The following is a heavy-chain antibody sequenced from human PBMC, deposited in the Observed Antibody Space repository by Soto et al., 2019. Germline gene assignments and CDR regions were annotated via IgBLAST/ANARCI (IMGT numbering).Heavy chain of an antibody. CDR3: ASSYGGNSFYNYGMAG. CDR1: GGSMSSSSYY. Sequence: PSETLSLTGTVSGGSMSSSSYYWGWIRQPPGKGLEWIGSIYYSGSTSYNPSLKSRVTISVDTSKNQFSLKLSSVTAADTAVYYCASSYGGNSFYNYGMAGWGQGTTVTVSS. CDR2: IYYSGST. D-gene: IGHD4-17*01. V-gene: IGHV4-39*01. J-gene: IGHJ6*02.